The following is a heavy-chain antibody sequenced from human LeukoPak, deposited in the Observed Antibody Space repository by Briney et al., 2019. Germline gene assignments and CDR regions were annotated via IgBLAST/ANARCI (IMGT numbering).Heavy chain of an antibody. CDR1: GGSISSGGYY. D-gene: IGHD5-24*01. V-gene: IGHV4-31*03. CDR2: IYYSGST. CDR3: ARAKMGYNLAYYYGMDV. J-gene: IGHJ6*02. Sequence: PSQTLSLTCTVSGGSISSGGYYWSWIRQHPGKGLEWIGYIYYSGSTYYNPSLKSRVTISVDTSKNQFSLKLSSVTAADTAVYYCARAKMGYNLAYYYGMDVWGQGTTVTVSS.